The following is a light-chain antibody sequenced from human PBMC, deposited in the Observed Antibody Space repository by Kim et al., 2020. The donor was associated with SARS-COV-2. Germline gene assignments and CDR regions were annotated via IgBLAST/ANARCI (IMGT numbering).Light chain of an antibody. J-gene: IGLJ2*01. Sequence: ELTQPPSASGTPGQRVTISCSGSISNIGSNIVNWYQQLPGTAPKLLIYKNNQRPSGVPDRFSGSKSGTSASLAISGLQSEDEADYYCAAWDASLNGRVVFGGGTQLTVL. CDR2: KNN. CDR1: ISNIGSNI. V-gene: IGLV1-44*01. CDR3: AAWDASLNGRVV.